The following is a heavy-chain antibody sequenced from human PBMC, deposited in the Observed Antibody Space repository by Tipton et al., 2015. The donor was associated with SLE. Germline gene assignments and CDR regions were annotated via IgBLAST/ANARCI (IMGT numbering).Heavy chain of an antibody. CDR2: ISNGGGGRT. D-gene: IGHD5-12*01. V-gene: IGHV3-23*01. CDR3: ATALSPINSFDI. CDR1: GFTFTTYA. Sequence: SLRLSCAASGFTFTTYAMNWVRQAPGQGLEWVSTISNGGGGRTYYADSVKGRFTISRDNSKNTVYLQMSSLRAEDTAVYYCATALSPINSFDIWGQGTMVTVSS. J-gene: IGHJ3*02.